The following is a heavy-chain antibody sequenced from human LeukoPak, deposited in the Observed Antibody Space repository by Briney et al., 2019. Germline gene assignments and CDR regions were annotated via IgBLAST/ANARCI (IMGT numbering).Heavy chain of an antibody. CDR1: GDSVTSYY. J-gene: IGHJ3*02. CDR2: ISASGST. CDR3: AKTIMVRGVMRAFDI. Sequence: PSETLSLTCTVSGDSVTSYYWTWIRQPAGRGLDYIGRISASGSTNYNPSLKSRVAMSVDTSKNQFSLKLSSVTAADTAVYYCAKTIMVRGVMRAFDIWGQGTMVTVSS. D-gene: IGHD3-10*01. V-gene: IGHV4-4*07.